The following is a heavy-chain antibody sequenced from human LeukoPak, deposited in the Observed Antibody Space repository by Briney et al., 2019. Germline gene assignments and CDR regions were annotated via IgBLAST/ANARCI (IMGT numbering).Heavy chain of an antibody. D-gene: IGHD4-17*01. CDR1: GGSISSYN. J-gene: IGHJ4*01. Sequence: SETLSLTCTVSGGSISSYNWSWVRQPPGKGLEWIGYIYYSGSTKYNYDPSLKSRVTITVDTSKNQFSLRLSSVTAADTAVYYCARGGTMTTVPLWGHGTLVTVSS. CDR2: IYYSGSTKY. V-gene: IGHV4-59*08. CDR3: ARGGTMTTVPL.